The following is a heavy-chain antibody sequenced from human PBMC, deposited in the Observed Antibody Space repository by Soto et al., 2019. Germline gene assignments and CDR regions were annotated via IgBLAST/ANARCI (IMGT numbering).Heavy chain of an antibody. CDR2: LSDSGGSI. CDR3: EKVSSSWYAGFFDL. J-gene: IGHJ4*02. Sequence: EVQLLESGGGLVQPGGSLRLSCTASGFTFSRHAMTWVRQAPGKGLEWVSGLSDSGGSIYYADSVKGRFTISRDNSMNKLYLQMNTLRAEDTAIYYCEKVSSSWYAGFFDLWGQGTLVTVSS. CDR1: GFTFSRHA. V-gene: IGHV3-23*01. D-gene: IGHD6-13*01.